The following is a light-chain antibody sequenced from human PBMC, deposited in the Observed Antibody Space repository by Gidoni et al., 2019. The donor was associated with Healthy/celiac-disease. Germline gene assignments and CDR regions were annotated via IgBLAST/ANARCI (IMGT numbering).Light chain of an antibody. CDR2: DAS. CDR1: QSVSSY. V-gene: IGKV3-11*01. Sequence: ELVLPQSPATRSLSPGERATLSCRASQSVSSYLAWYQQKPGQAPRLLIYDASNRATGIPARFSGSGSGTDFTLTISSLEPEDFAVYYCQQRSNWVTFGGGTKVEIK. J-gene: IGKJ4*01. CDR3: QQRSNWVT.